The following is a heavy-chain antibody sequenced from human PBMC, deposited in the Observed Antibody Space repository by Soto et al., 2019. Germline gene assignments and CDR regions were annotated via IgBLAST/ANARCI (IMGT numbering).Heavy chain of an antibody. Sequence: QVQLQESGPGLVKPSETLSLTCTVSGGSISSSYWSWIRQPPGKALEWIGYIYYTGSTNYNPSLKSRAIISEDRSKNQFSLKLSSVTAADTAVYYCARHYDFWSGYYDYWGQGTLVTVSS. CDR2: IYYTGST. V-gene: IGHV4-59*01. CDR3: ARHYDFWSGYYDY. D-gene: IGHD3-3*01. J-gene: IGHJ4*02. CDR1: GGSISSSY.